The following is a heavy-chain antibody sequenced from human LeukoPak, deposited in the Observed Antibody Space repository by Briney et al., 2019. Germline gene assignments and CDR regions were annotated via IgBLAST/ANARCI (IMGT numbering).Heavy chain of an antibody. CDR1: GDSLRKSTFY. CDR3: ARTHCEGDCFSAIRY. Sequence: PSETLSLTCTVSGDSLRKSTFYWVWIRQPPGKGLEWIGSIYYSGGADYNPSLQSRVTISVDTSKNEFSLKVRSVTAADTAVYFCARTHCEGDCFSAIRYWGQGTPVTVSP. J-gene: IGHJ4*02. CDR2: IYYSGGA. D-gene: IGHD2-21*02. V-gene: IGHV4-39*07.